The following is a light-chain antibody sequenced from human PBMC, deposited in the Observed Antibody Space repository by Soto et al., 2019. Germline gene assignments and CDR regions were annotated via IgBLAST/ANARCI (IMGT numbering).Light chain of an antibody. J-gene: IGLJ1*01. CDR2: LND. CDR1: FSNIGDNA. V-gene: IGLV1-44*01. CDR3: AAWDDSLNAL. Sequence: QSVLTQPPSLSATPGQRVNISCSGSFSNIGDNAVNWYQQLPGAAPKLPIYLNDQRPSGVPDRFSGSKSGTSAFLAISGLQSEDEADYYCAAWDDSLNALFGTGTKV.